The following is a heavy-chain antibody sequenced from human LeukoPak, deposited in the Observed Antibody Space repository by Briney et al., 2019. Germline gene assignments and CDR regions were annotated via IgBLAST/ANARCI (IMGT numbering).Heavy chain of an antibody. Sequence: SQTLSLTCTVSGGSISPYYWSWIRQPPGKGLEWIGYIYYSGSGGTNHNPSLKSRVTISVDTSKNQFSLKLSSVTAADTAVYYCARHAVYAGSGWSFDYWGQGTLVTVSS. CDR2: IYYSGSGGT. CDR1: GGSISPYY. V-gene: IGHV4-59*08. CDR3: ARHAVYAGSGWSFDY. J-gene: IGHJ4*02. D-gene: IGHD6-19*01.